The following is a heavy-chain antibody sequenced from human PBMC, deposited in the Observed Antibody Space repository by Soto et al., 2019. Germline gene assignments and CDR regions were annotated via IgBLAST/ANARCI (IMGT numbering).Heavy chain of an antibody. CDR1: GYSFTSYW. Sequence: GESLKISFKGSGYSFTSYWISWVRQMPGKGLEWMGRIDPSDSYTNYSPSFQGHVTISADKSISTAYLQWSSLKASDTAMYYCARAVVGYCRSASCAGDFGGQGTLVTVSS. V-gene: IGHV5-10-1*01. J-gene: IGHJ4*02. CDR3: ARAVVGYCRSASCAGDF. D-gene: IGHD2-2*01. CDR2: IDPSDSYT.